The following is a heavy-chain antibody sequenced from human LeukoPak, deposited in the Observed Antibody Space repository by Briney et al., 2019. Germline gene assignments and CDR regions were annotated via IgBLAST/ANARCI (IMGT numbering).Heavy chain of an antibody. Sequence: GGSLRLSCAASGFPFSSYAMSWLRQAPGKGLERVSTIEGSGTNTYYAASAKDRFTISRDNSKNTLFLEKNNVRVDDTAVYYCAKDLFRSGYDFDSWGQGTLVTVSS. CDR2: IEGSGTNT. CDR1: GFPFSSYA. CDR3: AKDLFRSGYDFDS. D-gene: IGHD5-12*01. J-gene: IGHJ4*01. V-gene: IGHV3-23*01.